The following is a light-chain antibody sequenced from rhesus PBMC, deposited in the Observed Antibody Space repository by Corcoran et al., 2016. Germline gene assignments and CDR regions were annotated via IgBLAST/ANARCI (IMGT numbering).Light chain of an antibody. CDR1: ESVRFFGINL. J-gene: IGKJ1*01. V-gene: IGKV7-13*01. CDR3: LQSKNSPRT. Sequence: DIVLTQSPASLAVSPGQRATITCRASESVRFFGINLLHWYQQKPGHPPKLLIYQPSNKDTGGPARFSGSVSGTDFTLTINPVEADDAADYYCLQSKNSPRTFGQGTKVEIK. CDR2: QPS.